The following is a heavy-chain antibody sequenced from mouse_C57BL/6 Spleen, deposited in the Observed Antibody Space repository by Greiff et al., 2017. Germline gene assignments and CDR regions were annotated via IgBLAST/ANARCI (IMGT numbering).Heavy chain of an antibody. V-gene: IGHV2-9-1*01. Sequence: VMLVESGPGLVAPSQSLSITCTVSGFSLTSYAISWVRQPPGKGLEWLGVIWTGGGTNYNSAHKSRLSISKDKSKSRVCLKMNSLQTDDTARYYCARAYSNYNAMDYWGQGTSVTVSS. CDR3: ARAYSNYNAMDY. CDR2: IWTGGGT. D-gene: IGHD2-5*01. J-gene: IGHJ4*01. CDR1: GFSLTSYA.